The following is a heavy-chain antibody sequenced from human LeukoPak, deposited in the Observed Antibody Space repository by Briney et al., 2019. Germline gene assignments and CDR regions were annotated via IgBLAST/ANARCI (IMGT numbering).Heavy chain of an antibody. CDR1: GGSLSDYY. CDR2: INQGRST. V-gene: IGHV4-34*01. CDR3: ARSPRFTYYYGSGSYQY. J-gene: IGHJ4*02. Sequence: SETLSLTCAVYGGSLSDYYWSWIRQPPGKGLEWIGEINQGRSTTYNPSLKSRVTISVDTSKSQFFLKLNSVTAADTAVYYCARSPRFTYYYGSGSYQYWGQAALVTVSS. D-gene: IGHD3-10*01.